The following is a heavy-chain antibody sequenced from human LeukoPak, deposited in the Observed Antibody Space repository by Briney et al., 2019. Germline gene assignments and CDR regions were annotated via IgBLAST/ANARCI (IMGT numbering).Heavy chain of an antibody. J-gene: IGHJ5*02. CDR1: GYSISSGYY. CDR3: ARVGTEGWFDP. CDR2: IYYSGST. D-gene: IGHD1-1*01. Sequence: SETLSLTCTVSGYSISSGYYWGWIRQPPGKGLEWIGYIYYSGSTNYNPSLKSRVTISVDTSKNQFSLKLSSVTAADTAVYYCARVGTEGWFDPWGQGTLVTVSS. V-gene: IGHV4-61*01.